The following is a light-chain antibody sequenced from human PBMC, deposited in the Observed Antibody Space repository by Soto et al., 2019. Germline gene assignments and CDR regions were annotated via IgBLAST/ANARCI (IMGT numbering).Light chain of an antibody. J-gene: IGKJ1*01. CDR2: GAT. CDR1: QTVSSSY. CDR3: QQYGSSPRT. V-gene: IGKV3-20*01. Sequence: PGEIATLSCRASQTVSSSYLAWYQQKLGQAPRLLIYGATSRATGIPDRFSGSGSGTDFTLTISRLEPEDFAVYYCQQYGSSPRTFGQGTKVDIK.